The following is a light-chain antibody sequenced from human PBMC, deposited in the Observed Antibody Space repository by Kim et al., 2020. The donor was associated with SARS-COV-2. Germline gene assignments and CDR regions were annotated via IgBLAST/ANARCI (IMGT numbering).Light chain of an antibody. CDR3: SSYTSTNSVL. Sequence: GQSITISRSGPSGDLGGYKYVSWYQHHPGKVPRLIIYDVTERPSGVSIRFSGSKSGNTASLTISGLLPEDEADYYCSSYTSTNSVLFGGGTQLTVL. J-gene: IGLJ3*02. CDR2: DVT. CDR1: SGDLGGYKY. V-gene: IGLV2-14*03.